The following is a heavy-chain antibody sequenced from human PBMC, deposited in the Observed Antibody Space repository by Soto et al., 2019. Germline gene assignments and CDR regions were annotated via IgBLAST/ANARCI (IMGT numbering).Heavy chain of an antibody. V-gene: IGHV3-23*01. CDR3: AKTPGRNSGSDY. CDR2: ISGSGGST. D-gene: IGHD1-26*01. J-gene: IGHJ4*02. Sequence: EVQLLESGGGLVQPGGSLRLSCAASGFTFSSYAMSWVRQAPGKGLDWVSAISGSGGSTYYADSVKGRFTISRDNSKNTLYLQMHSLRAEDTAVYYCAKTPGRNSGSDYRGQGTLVTVSS. CDR1: GFTFSSYA.